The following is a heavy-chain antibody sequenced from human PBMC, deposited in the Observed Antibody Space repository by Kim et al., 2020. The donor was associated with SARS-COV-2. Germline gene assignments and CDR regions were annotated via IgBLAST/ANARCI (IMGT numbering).Heavy chain of an antibody. CDR1: GFTFSSYA. V-gene: IGHV3-23*03. Sequence: GGSLRLSCAASGFTFSSYAMSWVRQAPGKGLEWVSNIYSGGSTYYAESVKGRFTISRDNSKNTLYLQMNSLRAEDTAFYYCAKEGSGVFYLMDVWGQGTTVTVSS. CDR2: IYSGGST. J-gene: IGHJ6*02. CDR3: AKEGSGVFYLMDV. D-gene: IGHD3-10*01.